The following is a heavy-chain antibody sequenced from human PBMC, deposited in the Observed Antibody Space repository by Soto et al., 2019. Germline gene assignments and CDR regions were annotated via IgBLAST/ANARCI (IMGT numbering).Heavy chain of an antibody. D-gene: IGHD6-19*01. J-gene: IGHJ4*02. CDR2: IYPGDSDT. V-gene: IGHV5-51*01. Sequence: GESLKISCKGSGYSFTSYWIGWVRQMPGKGLEWMGIIYPGDSDTRYSPSFQGQVTISADKSINTAYLQWSSLKASDTAMYYWVIHLTSSGWYGYYFDYWGQGALVTVSS. CDR1: GYSFTSYW. CDR3: VIHLTSSGWYGYYFDY.